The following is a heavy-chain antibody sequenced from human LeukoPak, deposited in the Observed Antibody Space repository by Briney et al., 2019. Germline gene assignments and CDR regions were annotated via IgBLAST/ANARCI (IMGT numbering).Heavy chain of an antibody. Sequence: QAGRSLRLSCAASGFTFSSYAMHWVRQAPGKGLEWVAVISHDGSNKYYADSVKGRFTISRDNSKNTLYLQMNSLRAEDTAVYYCARDARVYSSSRSGRYFDYWGQGTLVTVSS. CDR3: ARDARVYSSSRSGRYFDY. J-gene: IGHJ4*02. CDR1: GFTFSSYA. D-gene: IGHD6-13*01. CDR2: ISHDGSNK. V-gene: IGHV3-30*04.